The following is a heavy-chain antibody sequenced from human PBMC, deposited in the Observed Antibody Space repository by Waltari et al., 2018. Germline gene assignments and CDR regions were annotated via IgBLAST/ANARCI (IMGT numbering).Heavy chain of an antibody. V-gene: IGHV1-2*02. D-gene: IGHD1-26*01. CDR1: GYRFTDNH. CDR2: INPKNGDT. J-gene: IGHJ4*02. CDR3: ARDPGPIVGAPDY. Sequence: QVQSVQPGTEVKKPGASVRVCCPASGYRFTDNHLHRVRQTPGQGLEWLGWINPKNGDTSYAQKFLGRVTMTRDTSINTVYMDLSGLRSDDTAVFYCARDPGPIVGAPDYWGQGTLVTVSS.